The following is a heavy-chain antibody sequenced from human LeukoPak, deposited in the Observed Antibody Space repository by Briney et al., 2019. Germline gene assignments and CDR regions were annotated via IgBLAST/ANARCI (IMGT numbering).Heavy chain of an antibody. V-gene: IGHV3-9*01. J-gene: IGHJ4*02. CDR3: ARDAEYCTNGVCNYFDY. CDR1: GFTFDDYA. D-gene: IGHD2-8*01. CDR2: ISWNSGSI. Sequence: GRSLRLSCAASGFTFDDYAMHWVRQAPGKGLEWVSGISWNSGSIGYADSVKGRFTISRDNAKNSLYLQMNSLRAEDTAVYYCARDAEYCTNGVCNYFDYWGQGTLVTVSS.